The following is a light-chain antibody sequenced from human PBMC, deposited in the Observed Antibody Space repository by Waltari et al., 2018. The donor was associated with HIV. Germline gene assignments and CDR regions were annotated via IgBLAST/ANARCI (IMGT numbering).Light chain of an antibody. CDR2: DNY. Sequence: QSVLTQPPSMSAASGQKVTISCSGGTSNIGNNYVSWYQQIPGAAPKLLIYDNYKRPSGIPDRFSGSKSGTSGTLGITRLQSGDEADYYCGTWDSSLSSVVFGVGTKLTVL. CDR3: GTWDSSLSSVV. J-gene: IGLJ3*02. V-gene: IGLV1-51*01. CDR1: TSNIGNNY.